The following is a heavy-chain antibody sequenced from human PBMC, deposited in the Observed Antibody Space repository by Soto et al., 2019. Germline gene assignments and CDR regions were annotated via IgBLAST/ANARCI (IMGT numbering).Heavy chain of an antibody. D-gene: IGHD6-19*01. CDR3: ARDLNRAVADLQYYYYGMDV. V-gene: IGHV3-33*01. J-gene: IGHJ6*02. Sequence: GGSLRLSCAASGFTFSSYGMHWVRQAPGKGLEWVAVIWYDGSNKYYADSVKGRFTISRDNSKNTLYLQMNSLRAEDTAVYYCARDLNRAVADLQYYYYGMDVWGQGTTVTVSS. CDR1: GFTFSSYG. CDR2: IWYDGSNK.